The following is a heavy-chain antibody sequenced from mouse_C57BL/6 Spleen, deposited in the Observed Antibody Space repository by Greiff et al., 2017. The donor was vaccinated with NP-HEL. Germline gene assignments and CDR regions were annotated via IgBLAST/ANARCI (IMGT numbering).Heavy chain of an antibody. J-gene: IGHJ2*01. D-gene: IGHD1-1*01. V-gene: IGHV1-82*01. CDR3: ARFITTVVSYFDY. CDR2: IYPGDGDT. Sequence: QVQLQQSGPELVKPGASVKISCKASGYAFSSSWMNWVKQRPGKGLEWIGRIYPGDGDTNYNGKFKGKATLTADKSSSTAYMQLSSLTSEDSAVYFFARFITTVVSYFDYWGQGTTLTVSS. CDR1: GYAFSSSW.